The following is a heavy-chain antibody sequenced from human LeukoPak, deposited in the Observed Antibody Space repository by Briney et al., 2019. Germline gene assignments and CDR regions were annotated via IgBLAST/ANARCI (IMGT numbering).Heavy chain of an antibody. Sequence: GASVKVSCKASGYTFTSYGISWVRQAPGQGLEWMGWISAYNGNTNYAQKLQGRVTMTKDTSTSTAYMELRSLRSDDTAVYYCARDGVGWLQQGDAFDIWGRGTMVTVSS. CDR2: ISAYNGNT. CDR1: GYTFTSYG. D-gene: IGHD5-24*01. CDR3: ARDGVGWLQQGDAFDI. V-gene: IGHV1-18*01. J-gene: IGHJ3*02.